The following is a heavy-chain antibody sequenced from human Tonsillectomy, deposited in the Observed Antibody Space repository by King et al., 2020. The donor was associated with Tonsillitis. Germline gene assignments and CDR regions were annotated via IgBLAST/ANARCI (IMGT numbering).Heavy chain of an antibody. CDR3: ARQVRDRDAFDI. Sequence: QLVQSGAEVKKPGDSLRISCEGSGNSFTRHWITWVRQMPGKGLEWMGIIYPSDSETRYSPSFQGQVTISADKSTATASLQWNSLKASDTAIYYCARQVRDRDAFDIWGQGTVVTVSS. V-gene: IGHV5-51*01. CDR1: GNSFTRHW. CDR2: IYPSDSET. J-gene: IGHJ3*02.